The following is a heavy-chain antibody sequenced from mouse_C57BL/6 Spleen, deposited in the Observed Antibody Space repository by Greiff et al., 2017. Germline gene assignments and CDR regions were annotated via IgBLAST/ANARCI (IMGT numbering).Heavy chain of an antibody. Sequence: VHLVESGPGLVQPSQSLSITCTVSGFSLTSYGVHWVRQSPGKGLEWLGVIWRGGSTDYNAAFMSRLSITKDNSKSQVFFKMNSLQADDTAIYYCAKRDYGSSYAMDYWGQGTSVTVSS. CDR1: GFSLTSYG. D-gene: IGHD1-1*01. V-gene: IGHV2-5*01. CDR2: IWRGGST. CDR3: AKRDYGSSYAMDY. J-gene: IGHJ4*01.